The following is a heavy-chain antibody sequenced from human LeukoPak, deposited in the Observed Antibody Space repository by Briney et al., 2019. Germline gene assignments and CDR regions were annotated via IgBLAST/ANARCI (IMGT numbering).Heavy chain of an antibody. Sequence: TGGSLRLSCAASGFTFSSYSMNWVRQAPGKGLEWVSSISSSSSYIYYADSVKGRFTISRDNAKNSLYLQMNSLRAEDTAVYYCARDLEAVAGTGALDYWGQGTLVTVSS. CDR3: ARDLEAVAGTGALDY. J-gene: IGHJ4*02. D-gene: IGHD6-19*01. V-gene: IGHV3-21*01. CDR2: ISSSSSYI. CDR1: GFTFSSYS.